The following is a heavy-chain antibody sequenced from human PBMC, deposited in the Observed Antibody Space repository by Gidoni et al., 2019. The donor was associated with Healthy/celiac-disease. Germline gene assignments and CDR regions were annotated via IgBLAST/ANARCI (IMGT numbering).Heavy chain of an antibody. J-gene: IGHJ4*02. D-gene: IGHD2-21*02. Sequence: QVQLVQSGAEVKKPGSSVKVSCKASGGTFSSYAISWVRQAPGQGLEWMGGIIPIFGTANYAQKFQGRVTITADESTSTAYMELSSLRSEDTAVYYCARDFPPRVLRPVVTAALGYWGQGTLVTVSS. CDR1: GGTFSSYA. CDR3: ARDFPPRVLRPVVTAALGY. CDR2: IIPIFGTA. V-gene: IGHV1-69*01.